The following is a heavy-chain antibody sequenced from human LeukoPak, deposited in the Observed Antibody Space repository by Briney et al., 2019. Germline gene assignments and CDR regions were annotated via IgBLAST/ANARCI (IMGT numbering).Heavy chain of an antibody. D-gene: IGHD6-13*01. CDR3: AREGSIAGIPPAHGKDV. CDR2: INPNSGVT. CDR1: GYTFTGYY. V-gene: IGHV1-2*02. Sequence: ASMKVSCKASGYTFTGYYIHWVRQAPGQGLEWMGWINPNSGVTKYAQNFQGRVTMTKDTSISTAYMELSRLRSDDTAIYFCAREGSIAGIPPAHGKDVWGQGTTVTVSS. J-gene: IGHJ6*02.